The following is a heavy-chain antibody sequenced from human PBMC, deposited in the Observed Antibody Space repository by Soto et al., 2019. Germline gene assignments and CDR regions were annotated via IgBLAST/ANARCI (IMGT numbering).Heavy chain of an antibody. J-gene: IGHJ4*02. V-gene: IGHV3-33*01. Sequence: QVQLVESGGGVVQPGRSLRLSCAASGFTFSSYGMHWVRQAPGRVLEWVAIIWYDGSIKENADSVKGRFTISRDNSKNTVLLHMDRLRAADTAVYYCAREPTLTGWHFDSWGQGTLVSVSS. D-gene: IGHD3-9*01. CDR3: AREPTLTGWHFDS. CDR1: GFTFSSYG. CDR2: IWYDGSIK.